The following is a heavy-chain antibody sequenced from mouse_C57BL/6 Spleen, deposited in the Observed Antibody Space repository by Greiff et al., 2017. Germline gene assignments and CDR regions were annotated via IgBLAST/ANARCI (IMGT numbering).Heavy chain of an antibody. V-gene: IGHV1-26*01. CDR3: ARGEGGYAWFAY. CDR1: GYTFTDYY. CDR2: INPNNGGT. D-gene: IGHD2-2*01. Sequence: EVQLQQSGPELVKPGASVKISCKASGYTFTDYYMNWVKQSHGKSLEWIGDINPNNGGTSYNQKFKGKATLTVDKSSSTAYMELRSLTSEDSAVYYCARGEGGYAWFAYWGQGTLVTVSA. J-gene: IGHJ3*01.